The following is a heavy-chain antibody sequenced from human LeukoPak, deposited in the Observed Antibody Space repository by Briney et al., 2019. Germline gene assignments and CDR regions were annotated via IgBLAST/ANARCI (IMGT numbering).Heavy chain of an antibody. CDR3: TRHYYGSGKHNWFDP. J-gene: IGHJ5*02. Sequence: GGSLRLSRAASGFTFSGSAMHWVRQASGKGLEWVGRIRSKANSYATAYAASVKGRFTISRDDSKNTAYLQMNSLKTEDTAVYYCTRHYYGSGKHNWFDPWGQGTLVTVSS. V-gene: IGHV3-73*01. CDR1: GFTFSGSA. CDR2: IRSKANSYAT. D-gene: IGHD3-10*01.